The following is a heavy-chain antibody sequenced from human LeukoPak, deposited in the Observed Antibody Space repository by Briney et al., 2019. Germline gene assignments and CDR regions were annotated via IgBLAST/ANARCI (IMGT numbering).Heavy chain of an antibody. CDR1: GGSFSNYNYY. CDR2: IHYVGST. V-gene: IGHV4-39*01. D-gene: IGHD1-26*01. CDR3: ARAGGGSYPDYYYMDV. Sequence: SETLSLTCTVSGGSFSNYNYYWGWIRQSPGKGLEWIGSIHYVGSTYYNPSLKSRVTISVDTSKNQFSLKLSSVTAADTAVYYCARAGGGSYPDYYYMDVWGKGTTVTVSS. J-gene: IGHJ6*03.